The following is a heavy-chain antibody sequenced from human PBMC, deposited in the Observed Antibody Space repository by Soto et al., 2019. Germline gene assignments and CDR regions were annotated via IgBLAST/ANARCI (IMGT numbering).Heavy chain of an antibody. CDR3: ARDLRDYYDSSGSQPPDY. V-gene: IGHV1-18*01. J-gene: IGHJ4*02. D-gene: IGHD3-22*01. CDR1: GYTFTSYG. Sequence: ASVKVSCKASGYTFTSYGISWVRQAPGQGLEWMGWISAYNGNTNYAQKLQGRVTMTTDTSTSTAYMELSSLRSEDTAVYYCARDLRDYYDSSGSQPPDYWGQGTLVTVSS. CDR2: ISAYNGNT.